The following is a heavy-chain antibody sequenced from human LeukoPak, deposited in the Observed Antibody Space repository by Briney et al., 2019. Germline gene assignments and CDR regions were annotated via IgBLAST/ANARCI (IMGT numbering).Heavy chain of an antibody. CDR1: GGSISSYY. V-gene: IGHV4-59*01. D-gene: IGHD2-15*01. CDR2: IYYSGST. J-gene: IGHJ6*03. CDR3: ARGCSGGSCYPSSRYYYYYYMDV. Sequence: SETMSLTCTVSGGSISSYYWSWIRQPPGKGLEWIGYIYYSGSTNYNPSLKNRVTISVDTSKNQFSLKLSSVTAADTAVYYCARGCSGGSCYPSSRYYYYYYMDVWGKGTTVTVSS.